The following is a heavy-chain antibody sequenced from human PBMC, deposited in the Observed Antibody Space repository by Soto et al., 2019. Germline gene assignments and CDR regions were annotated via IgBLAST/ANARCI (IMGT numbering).Heavy chain of an antibody. D-gene: IGHD3-16*01. CDR1: GFTVSNNH. CDR3: ARRLTTAASLDY. CDR2: VHGGGST. J-gene: IGHJ4*02. V-gene: IGHV3-53*01. Sequence: VQLVESGGGLIQPGGSLRLSCAASGFTVSNNHMTWVRQAAGKGLELVSFVHGGGSTSYADSVKGRFTISRDNSKNTLYLQMYSLRDEDTAIYYCARRLTTAASLDYWGRGTLVTVSS.